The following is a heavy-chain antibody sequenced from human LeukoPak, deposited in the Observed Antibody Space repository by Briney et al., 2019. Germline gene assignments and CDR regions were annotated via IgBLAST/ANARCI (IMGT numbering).Heavy chain of an antibody. CDR1: GGSFSGYY. Sequence: PSETLSLTCAVYGGSFSGYYWSWIRQPPGKGLEWIGEINHSGSTNYNPSLKSRVTISVDTSKNQFSLKLSSVTAADTAVYYCARDRDGYDSRADWGQGTLVTVSS. CDR2: INHSGST. J-gene: IGHJ4*02. V-gene: IGHV4-34*01. CDR3: ARDRDGYDSRAD. D-gene: IGHD3-22*01.